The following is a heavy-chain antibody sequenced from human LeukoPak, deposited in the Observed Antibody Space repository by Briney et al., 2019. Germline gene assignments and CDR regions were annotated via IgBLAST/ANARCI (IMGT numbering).Heavy chain of an antibody. Sequence: GGSLRLSCTASAFTFGDYAISWVRQAPGKGLERLGFIRSKDNDGTTDYAASVKGRFIISRDDSKSVAYLEMNDLKTEDTAVYYCTRDRWGGGYISRGMDVWGKGTTVTISS. V-gene: IGHV3-49*04. CDR2: IRSKDNDGTT. J-gene: IGHJ6*04. D-gene: IGHD5-12*01. CDR3: TRDRWGGGYISRGMDV. CDR1: AFTFGDYA.